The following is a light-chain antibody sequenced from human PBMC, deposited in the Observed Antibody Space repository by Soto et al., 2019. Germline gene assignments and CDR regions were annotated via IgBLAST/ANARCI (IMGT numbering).Light chain of an antibody. CDR2: PAS. J-gene: IGKJ2*01. V-gene: IGKV1-9*01. Sequence: DIHLTQCPSFLSASVGDRVTVTCRASQDISTYLAWFQQKPGKAPQLLVYPASTLQGGVPSRFSGRGSGTEFSLTISSLQPEDFATYYCQQLRTYPYTFGQGTKLDIK. CDR3: QQLRTYPYT. CDR1: QDISTY.